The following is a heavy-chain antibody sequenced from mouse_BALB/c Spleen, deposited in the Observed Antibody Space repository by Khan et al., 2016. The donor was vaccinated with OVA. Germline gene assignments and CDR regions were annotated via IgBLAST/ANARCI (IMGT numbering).Heavy chain of an antibody. CDR3: ATSYFYGYYFDY. V-gene: IGHV5-17*02. CDR1: GFTFTSYG. D-gene: IGHD1-1*01. CDR2: ISSDSNTI. Sequence: EVELVESGGGLVQSGGSRKLSCAASGFTFTSYGMHWIRQAPEKGLEWVAYISSDSNTIYYADTVKVRFTISRDNPKNTLFLQMTSLRSGDTAMYFCATSYFYGYYFDYWGQGTTLTVSS. J-gene: IGHJ2*01.